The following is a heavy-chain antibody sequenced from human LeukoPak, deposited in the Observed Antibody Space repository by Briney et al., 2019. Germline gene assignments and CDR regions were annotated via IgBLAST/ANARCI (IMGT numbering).Heavy chain of an antibody. CDR1: GFTFSSDW. CDR3: ARGPPYGSRSDYFDY. Sequence: PGGSLRLSCAASGFTFSSDWMTWIRQAPGKGLEWVASIKKDVGEKFYVDSVKGRFTISRNNAKNSLYLHMNSLRVEDTAVYYCARGPPYGSRSDYFDYWGQGTLVTVSS. J-gene: IGHJ4*02. V-gene: IGHV3-7*01. D-gene: IGHD3-10*01. CDR2: IKKDVGEK.